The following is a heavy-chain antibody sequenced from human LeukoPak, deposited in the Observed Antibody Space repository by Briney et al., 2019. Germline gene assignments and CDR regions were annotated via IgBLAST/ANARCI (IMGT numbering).Heavy chain of an antibody. D-gene: IGHD4-17*01. Sequence: GGSLRLSCAASGFTFSTYALSWVRRAPGKGLEWVSSISINGGGTYYADSVKGRFTISRDNSKNTLYLQMNSLRVEDTAVYHCAKDQRTTLTTGISDNWGQGTLVTVSS. J-gene: IGHJ4*02. V-gene: IGHV3-23*01. CDR1: GFTFSTYA. CDR2: ISINGGGT. CDR3: AKDQRTTLTTGISDN.